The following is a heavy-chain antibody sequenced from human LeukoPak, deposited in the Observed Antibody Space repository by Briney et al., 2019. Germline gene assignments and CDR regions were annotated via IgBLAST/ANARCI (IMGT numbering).Heavy chain of an antibody. Sequence: GGSLRLSCAASGFTFSSYGMHWVRQAPGKGLEWVAVISYDGSNKYYADSVKGRFTISRDNSKNTLYLQMNSLRAEDTAVYYCAKELMWELLEDYWGQGTLVTVSS. D-gene: IGHD1-26*01. CDR3: AKELMWELLEDY. CDR2: ISYDGSNK. CDR1: GFTFSSYG. V-gene: IGHV3-30*18. J-gene: IGHJ4*02.